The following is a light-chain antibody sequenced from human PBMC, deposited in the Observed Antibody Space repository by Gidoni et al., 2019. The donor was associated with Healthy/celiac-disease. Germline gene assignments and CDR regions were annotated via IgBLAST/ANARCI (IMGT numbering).Light chain of an antibody. CDR1: QSISSW. Sequence: PMTQSPSTLSASVGDSVTITCRDSQSISSWLAWYQQKPGKAPKLLIYKASSLESGVPSRFSGSGSGTEFTLTISSLQPDDFETYYCKKYNSYTFGGGTKVEIK. CDR2: KAS. V-gene: IGKV1-5*03. J-gene: IGKJ4*01. CDR3: KKYNSYT.